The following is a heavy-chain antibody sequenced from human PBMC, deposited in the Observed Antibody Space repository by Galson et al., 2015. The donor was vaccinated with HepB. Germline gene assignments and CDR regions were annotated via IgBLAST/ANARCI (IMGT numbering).Heavy chain of an antibody. CDR1: GYTFTCYG. J-gene: IGHJ6*02. Sequence: SVKVSCKASGYTFTCYGISWVRQAPGQGLEWMGWICAYNGNTNYAQKLQGRVTMTTDTSTSTAYMELRSLRSDDTALYYCARDPWVTMYYYGMDVLGQGTTVTVSS. D-gene: IGHD3-10*01. CDR3: ARDPWVTMYYYGMDV. V-gene: IGHV1-18*01. CDR2: ICAYNGNT.